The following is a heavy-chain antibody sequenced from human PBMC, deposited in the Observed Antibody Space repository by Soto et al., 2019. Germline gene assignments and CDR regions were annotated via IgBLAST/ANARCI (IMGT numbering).Heavy chain of an antibody. J-gene: IGHJ6*03. CDR3: ARVPYYYGSGSYYYYYMDV. V-gene: IGHV4-31*03. CDR1: GGSISSGGYY. CDR2: IYYSGST. Sequence: NPSETLSLTCTVSGGSISSGGYYWSWIRQHPGKGLEWIGYIYYSGSTYYNPSLKSRVTISVDTSKNQFSLKLSSVTAADTAVYYCARVPYYYGSGSYYYYYMDVWGKGTTVTVSS. D-gene: IGHD3-10*01.